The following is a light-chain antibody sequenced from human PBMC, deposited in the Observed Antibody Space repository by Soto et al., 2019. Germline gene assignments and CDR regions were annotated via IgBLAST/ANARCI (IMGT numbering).Light chain of an antibody. CDR1: SSDVGGYNS. CDR2: NVS. Sequence: QSALTQPASVSGSPGQSITISCTGTSSDVGGYNSVSWYQQHPGKAPKLMIYNVSNRPSGVSNRFSGSKSGNTASLTISGLKAEDEADYYCSSYTSSSTYVFGTGTKV. J-gene: IGLJ1*01. CDR3: SSYTSSSTYV. V-gene: IGLV2-14*01.